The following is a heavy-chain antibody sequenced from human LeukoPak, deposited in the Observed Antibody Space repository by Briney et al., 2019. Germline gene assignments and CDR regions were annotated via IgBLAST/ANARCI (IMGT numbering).Heavy chain of an antibody. CDR3: ARGVNEYDHRAPFDY. V-gene: IGHV4-59*01. D-gene: IGHD1-1*01. CDR1: GGSISSYY. J-gene: IGHJ4*02. CDR2: IYYSGST. Sequence: PSETLSLTCTVSGGSISSYYWSWIRQPPGKGLEWIGYIYYSGSTNYNPSLKSRVTISVDTSKNQFSLKLSSVTAADTAVYYCARGVNEYDHRAPFDYWGQGTLVTVSS.